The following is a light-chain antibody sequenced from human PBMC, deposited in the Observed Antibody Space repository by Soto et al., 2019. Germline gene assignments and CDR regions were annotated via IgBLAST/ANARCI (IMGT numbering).Light chain of an antibody. V-gene: IGKV2D-30*01. CDR1: QSLLWSDGKTH. CDR2: QVS. J-gene: IGKJ2*01. CDR3: MQSTHWPYT. Sequence: DVVMTQSPLSLPVTLGQPASISCKSSQSLLWSDGKTHLNWFHQRPGQSPRRLIYQVSNWDSGVPARFIGSGSGTDFTLNISRVEAEDVGVYYCMQSTHWPYTFGQGTRLEIK.